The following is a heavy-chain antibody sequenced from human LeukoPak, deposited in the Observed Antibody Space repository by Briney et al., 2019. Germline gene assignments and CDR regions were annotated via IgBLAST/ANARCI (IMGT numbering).Heavy chain of an antibody. CDR2: ISSSSSYI. Sequence: IPGGSLRLSCAASGFSFSRYRMNWVRQAPGKGLEWVSSISSSSSYIYYADSVRGRFSISRDNAKNSLSLQMNSLRAEDTAVYYCARDLGRLELRSRGIDVWGLGTTVTVSS. CDR1: GFSFSRYR. CDR3: ARDLGRLELRSRGIDV. J-gene: IGHJ6*02. D-gene: IGHD1-7*01. V-gene: IGHV3-21*01.